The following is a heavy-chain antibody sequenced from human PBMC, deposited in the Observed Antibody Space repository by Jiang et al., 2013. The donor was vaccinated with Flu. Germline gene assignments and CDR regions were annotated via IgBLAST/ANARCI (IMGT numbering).Heavy chain of an antibody. CDR1: GGSFSGYY. V-gene: IGHV4-34*01. CDR2: INHSGST. D-gene: IGHD6-13*01. J-gene: IGHJ4*02. CDR3: ARAGAAAVDY. Sequence: LLKPSETLSLTCAVYGGSFSGYYWSWIRQPPGKGLEWIGEINHSGSTNYNPSLKSRVTISVDTSKNQFSLKLSSVTAADTAVYYCARAGAAAVDYWGQGNPGHRLL.